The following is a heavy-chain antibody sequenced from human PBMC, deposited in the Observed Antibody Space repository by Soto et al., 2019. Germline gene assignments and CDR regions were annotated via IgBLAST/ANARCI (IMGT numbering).Heavy chain of an antibody. J-gene: IGHJ6*02. D-gene: IGHD6-6*01. Sequence: PSETLSRTCAVYGGSFRGYYWSWIRQPPGKGLECIGEINHSGSTNYNPSLKSRVTISVDTSKNQFSLKLSSVTAADTAVYYCARGRSLSKQLAQYSYYYYGMDVWGQGTTVS. V-gene: IGHV4-34*01. CDR1: GGSFRGYY. CDR3: ARGRSLSKQLAQYSYYYYGMDV. CDR2: INHSGST.